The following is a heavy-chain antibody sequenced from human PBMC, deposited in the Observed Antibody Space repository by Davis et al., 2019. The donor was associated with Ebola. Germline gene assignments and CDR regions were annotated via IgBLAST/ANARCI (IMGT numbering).Heavy chain of an antibody. CDR1: GGSFSGYY. J-gene: IGHJ4*02. V-gene: IGHV4-34*01. Sequence: SQTLSLTCAVYGGSFSGYYWSWIRQPPGKGLEWIGEINHSGSTNYNPSLKSRVTISVDTSKNQFSLKLSSVTAADTAVYYCARTGLYYDSSGYFDYWGQGTLVTASS. CDR2: INHSGST. CDR3: ARTGLYYDSSGYFDY. D-gene: IGHD3-22*01.